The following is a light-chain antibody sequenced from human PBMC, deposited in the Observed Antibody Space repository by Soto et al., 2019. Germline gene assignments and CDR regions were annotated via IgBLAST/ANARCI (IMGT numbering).Light chain of an antibody. CDR2: DVS. CDR3: LSYTTTNTYV. CDR1: SSDVGGYNS. Sequence: QSVLTQPESVSGSPGQSITISCTGTSSDVGGYNSVSWYQHRPGKAPKLLIYDVSSRSSGVFSRFSGSKSDNTASLTISGLQAEDEADYYCLSYTTTNTYVFGSGTKVTVL. V-gene: IGLV2-14*03. J-gene: IGLJ1*01.